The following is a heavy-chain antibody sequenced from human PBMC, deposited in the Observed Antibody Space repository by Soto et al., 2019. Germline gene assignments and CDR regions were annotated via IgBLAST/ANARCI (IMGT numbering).Heavy chain of an antibody. CDR2: IIPIFGTA. D-gene: IGHD6-19*01. CDR1: EGTFSSYA. CDR3: ARVSVAGDNYYYYAMDV. Sequence: ASVKVSCKASEGTFSSYAISWVRQAPGQGLEWMGGIIPIFGTANYAQKFQGRVTITADESTSTAYMELSSLRSEDTAVYYCARVSVAGDNYYYYAMDVSGHGTTVTVS. V-gene: IGHV1-69*13. J-gene: IGHJ6*02.